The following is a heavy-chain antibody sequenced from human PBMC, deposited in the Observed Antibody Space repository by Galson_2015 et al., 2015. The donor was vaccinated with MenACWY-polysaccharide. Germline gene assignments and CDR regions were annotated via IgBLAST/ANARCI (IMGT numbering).Heavy chain of an antibody. D-gene: IGHD3-22*01. CDR3: ARGGKYYYDSSGYLNWFDP. CDR1: GYTFSSYD. J-gene: IGHJ5*02. Sequence: SVKVSCKASGYTFSSYDINWVRQTTGQGLEWMGWVNPNSGNTGYAQKFQGRVTMTRNTSISIAYMELSSLRSEDTAVYYCARGGKYYYDSSGYLNWFDPWGQGTLVTVSS. V-gene: IGHV1-8*01. CDR2: VNPNSGNT.